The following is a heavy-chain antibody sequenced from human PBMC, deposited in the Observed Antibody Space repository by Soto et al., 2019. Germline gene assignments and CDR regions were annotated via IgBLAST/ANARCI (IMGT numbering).Heavy chain of an antibody. Sequence: GGSLRLSCEGSGFTVSSNYMSWVRQAPGKGLEWVSVIYGGGSTYYADSVKGRFTISRDNSKNTLYLQMNSLRAEDTAVYYCAKARADYYDSSGPIDYWGQGTLVTVSS. CDR1: GFTVSSNY. D-gene: IGHD3-22*01. J-gene: IGHJ4*02. CDR3: AKARADYYDSSGPIDY. V-gene: IGHV3-53*01. CDR2: IYGGGST.